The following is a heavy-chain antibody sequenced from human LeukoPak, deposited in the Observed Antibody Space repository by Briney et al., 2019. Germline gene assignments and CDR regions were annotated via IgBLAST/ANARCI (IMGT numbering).Heavy chain of an antibody. J-gene: IGHJ4*02. V-gene: IGHV1-2*02. D-gene: IGHD3-10*01. CDR3: ASDRGSYYNIFDS. CDR1: GYTFIDYY. Sequence: GASVKVSCKASGYTFIDYYMHWVRQAPGQGLEWMGWINPNSGGTHYPQKFQGRVTMTRDTSISTAYMEVSSLRSDDTAVYYCASDRGSYYNIFDSWGQGTLVTVSS. CDR2: INPNSGGT.